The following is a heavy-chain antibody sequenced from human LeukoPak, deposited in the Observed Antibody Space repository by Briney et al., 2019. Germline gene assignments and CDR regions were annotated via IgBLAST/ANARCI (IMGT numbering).Heavy chain of an antibody. Sequence: GGSLRLSCAASGFTFDDYTMHWVRQAPGKGLEWVSLISWDGGSTYYADSVKGRFTISRDNSKNSLYLQTNSLRTEDTALYYCAKDMGANYGGNLMDVWGKGTTVTVSS. V-gene: IGHV3-43*01. CDR3: AKDMGANYGGNLMDV. J-gene: IGHJ6*03. CDR1: GFTFDDYT. CDR2: ISWDGGST. D-gene: IGHD4-23*01.